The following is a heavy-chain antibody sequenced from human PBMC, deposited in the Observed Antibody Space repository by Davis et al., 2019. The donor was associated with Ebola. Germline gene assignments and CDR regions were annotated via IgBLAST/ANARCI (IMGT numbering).Heavy chain of an antibody. J-gene: IGHJ5*02. CDR3: ARLIGSYPSWFDP. Sequence: GESLKISCAASGFTFSSYSMNWVRQAPGKGLEWVSSISSSNSYIYYADSVKGRFTIPRDNAKNSLYLQMNSLRAEDTAVYYCARLIGSYPSWFDPWGQGTLVTVSS. CDR2: ISSSNSYI. CDR1: GFTFSSYS. D-gene: IGHD1-26*01. V-gene: IGHV3-21*01.